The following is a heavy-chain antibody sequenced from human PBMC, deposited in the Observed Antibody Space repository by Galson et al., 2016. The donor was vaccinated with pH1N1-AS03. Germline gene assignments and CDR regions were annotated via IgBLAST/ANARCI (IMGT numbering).Heavy chain of an antibody. CDR2: IIAMFDTA. J-gene: IGHJ6*02. CDR1: GGTFSSYA. CDR3: ARDYGSGGSETHYYGMDV. D-gene: IGHD6-19*01. Sequence: SVKVSCKASGGTFSSYAISWVRQAPGQGLEWMGGIIAMFDTANYAQKVQGRVTITADKSTSTAYMEVSSLRSEDTAVYYCARDYGSGGSETHYYGMDVWGQGTTVTVSS. V-gene: IGHV1-69*06.